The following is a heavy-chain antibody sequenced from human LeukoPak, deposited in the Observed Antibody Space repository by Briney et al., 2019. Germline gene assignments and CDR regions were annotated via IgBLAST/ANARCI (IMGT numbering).Heavy chain of an antibody. CDR2: ISSSSSYI. CDR1: GFTFSSYS. V-gene: IGHV3-21*01. Sequence: GGSLRLSCAASGFTFSSYSMNWVRQAPGKGLEWVSSISSSSSYIYYADSVKGRFTISRDNAKNSLYLQMNSLRAEDTAVYYCARAEEYYYDSSGYYSNWFDPWGQGTLVTVSS. D-gene: IGHD3-22*01. CDR3: ARAEEYYYDSSGYYSNWFDP. J-gene: IGHJ5*02.